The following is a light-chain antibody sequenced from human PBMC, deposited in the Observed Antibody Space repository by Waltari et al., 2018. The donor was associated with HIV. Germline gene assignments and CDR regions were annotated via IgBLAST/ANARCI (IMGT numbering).Light chain of an antibody. CDR2: EVN. CDR1: SSDVGGYNY. CDR3: SSFTYSTSLV. J-gene: IGLJ2*01. V-gene: IGLV2-14*01. Sequence: QSALTQPASVSGSPGQSITISCTGTSSDVGGYNYISWYQHHPGTAPKLLIYEVNNRPSGVSDRFSGSKSGNTASLTISGLQAEDDADYYCSSFTYSTSLVFCGGTKVTVL.